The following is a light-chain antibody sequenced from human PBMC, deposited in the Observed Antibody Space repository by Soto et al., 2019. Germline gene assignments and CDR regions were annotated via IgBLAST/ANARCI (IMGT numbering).Light chain of an antibody. CDR2: DAS. CDR1: QGVSSY. CDR3: QQYNTWPT. V-gene: IGKV3D-11*01. J-gene: IGKJ1*01. Sequence: EILMTQSPDTLSLSPGERATLSCRASQGVSSYLAWYQQKPGQAPRLLIYDASNTATGIPARFSGSGPGTDFTLTIRSLEPEDFAVSYCQQYNTWPTFGQGTKVDIK.